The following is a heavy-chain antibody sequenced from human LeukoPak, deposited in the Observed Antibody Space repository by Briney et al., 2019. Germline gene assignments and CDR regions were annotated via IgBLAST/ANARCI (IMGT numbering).Heavy chain of an antibody. D-gene: IGHD6-13*01. V-gene: IGHV3-23*01. Sequence: GGSLRLSCAASGFTFSSYAMSWVRQAPGKGLEWVSAISGSGGSTYYADSVKGRFTISRDNSKNSLYLQMNSLRTEDTALYYCAKGDSSSWYEPIDYWGQGTLVTVSS. CDR3: AKGDSSSWYEPIDY. J-gene: IGHJ4*02. CDR2: ISGSGGST. CDR1: GFTFSSYA.